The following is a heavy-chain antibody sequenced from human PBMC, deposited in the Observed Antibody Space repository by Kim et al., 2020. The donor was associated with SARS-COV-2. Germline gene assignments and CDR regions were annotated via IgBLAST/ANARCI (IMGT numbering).Heavy chain of an antibody. Sequence: YPGSVKGRFTISRENAKNSLYLQMNSLRAGDTAVYYCARDGDISSDDAFDIWGQGTMVTVSS. CDR3: ARDGDISSDDAFDI. V-gene: IGHV3-13*01. D-gene: IGHD5-12*01. J-gene: IGHJ3*02.